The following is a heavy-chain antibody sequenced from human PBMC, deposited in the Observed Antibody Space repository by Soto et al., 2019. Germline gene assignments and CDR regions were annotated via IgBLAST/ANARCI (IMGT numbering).Heavy chain of an antibody. CDR2: MNPNSGNT. CDR1: GYTFTSYD. Sequence: ASVKVSCKASGYTFTSYDINWVRQATGQGLEWMGWMNPNSGNTGYAQKFQGRVTMTRNTSISTAYMELSSLRSEDTAVYYCAIGILYSSGWYMNAFDIWGQGTMVTVSS. D-gene: IGHD6-19*01. V-gene: IGHV1-8*01. CDR3: AIGILYSSGWYMNAFDI. J-gene: IGHJ3*02.